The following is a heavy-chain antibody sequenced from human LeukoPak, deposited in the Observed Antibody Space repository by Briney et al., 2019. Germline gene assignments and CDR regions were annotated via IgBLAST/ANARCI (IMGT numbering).Heavy chain of an antibody. CDR1: GFTFSSYS. V-gene: IGHV3-48*01. CDR2: ISSSSSTI. J-gene: IGHJ5*02. CDR3: ARDVGQRGYSGYDFQNHL. D-gene: IGHD5-12*01. Sequence: GGSLRLSCAASGFTFSSYSMNWVRQAPGKGLEWVSYISSSSSTIYYADSVKGRFTISRDNAKNSLYLQMNSLRAEDTAVYYCARDVGQRGYSGYDFQNHLWGQGTLVTVSS.